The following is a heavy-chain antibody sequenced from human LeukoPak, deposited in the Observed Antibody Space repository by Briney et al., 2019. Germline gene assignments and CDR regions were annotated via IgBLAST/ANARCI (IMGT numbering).Heavy chain of an antibody. Sequence: GSLRLSCAASGFTFSSYGMHWVRQAPGKGLEWIGEILHSGSTNYNPSLKSRVTISVDTSNYQFSLKLTSVTAADTAMYYCGRNAAYCIYCWGQGILVTVSS. CDR2: ILHSGST. CDR1: GFTFSSYG. D-gene: IGHD1-26*01. V-gene: IGHV4-34*12. CDR3: GRNAAYCIYC. J-gene: IGHJ1*01.